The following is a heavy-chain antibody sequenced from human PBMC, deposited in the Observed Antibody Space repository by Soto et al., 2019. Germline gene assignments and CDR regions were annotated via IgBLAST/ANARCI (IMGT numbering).Heavy chain of an antibody. V-gene: IGHV3-11*01. CDR3: ARTYSSSWTPYYYGMDV. CDR1: GFTFSDYY. CDR2: ISSSGSTI. J-gene: IGHJ6*02. Sequence: QVQLVESGGGLVKPGGSLRLSCAASGFTFSDYYMSWIRQAPGKGMEWVSYISSSGSTIYYADSVKGRFTISRDNAKNSLYLQMNSLRAEDTAVYYCARTYSSSWTPYYYGMDVWGQGTTVTVSS. D-gene: IGHD6-13*01.